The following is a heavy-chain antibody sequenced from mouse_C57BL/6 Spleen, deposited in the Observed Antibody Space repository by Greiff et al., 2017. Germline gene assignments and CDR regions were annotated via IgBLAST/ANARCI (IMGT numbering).Heavy chain of an antibody. D-gene: IGHD1-1*01. Sequence: VQLQQPGTELVKPGASVKLSCKASGYTFTSYWMHWVKQTPGQGLEWIGNINPSNGGTNYNEKFKSKATLTVDKSSSTAYMQLSSLTSEDSAVYYCARSRGSSYWYFDVWGTGTTVTVSS. J-gene: IGHJ1*03. CDR2: INPSNGGT. CDR3: ARSRGSSYWYFDV. V-gene: IGHV1-53*01. CDR1: GYTFTSYW.